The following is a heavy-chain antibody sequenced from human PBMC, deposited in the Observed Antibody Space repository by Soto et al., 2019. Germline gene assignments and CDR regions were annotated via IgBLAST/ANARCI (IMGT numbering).Heavy chain of an antibody. D-gene: IGHD3-10*01. CDR3: AKDLPEELLPTCFDS. V-gene: IGHV3-23*01. J-gene: IGHJ5*01. CDR1: GFTFSSYA. CDR2: MGGSGRST. Sequence: GGSLRLSCVASGFTFSSYAMTWVRQAPGKGLEWVSSMGGSGRSTYYTDSVKGRFTISRDNSKSTLYLQMTSLRAEDTALYYCAKDLPEELLPTCFDSWGPGTLVTVSS.